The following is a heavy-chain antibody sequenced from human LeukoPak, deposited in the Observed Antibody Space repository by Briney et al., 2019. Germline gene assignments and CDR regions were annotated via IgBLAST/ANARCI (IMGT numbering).Heavy chain of an antibody. Sequence: SETLSLTCTVSGGSISSYYWSWIRQPPGKGLEWIGYIYYSGSTNYNPSLKSRVTISVDTSKNQFSLKLSSVTAADTAVYYCARANLPDYYDSSGYQFDPWGQGTLVTVSS. CDR1: GGSISSYY. V-gene: IGHV4-59*01. CDR3: ARANLPDYYDSSGYQFDP. J-gene: IGHJ5*02. CDR2: IYYSGST. D-gene: IGHD3-22*01.